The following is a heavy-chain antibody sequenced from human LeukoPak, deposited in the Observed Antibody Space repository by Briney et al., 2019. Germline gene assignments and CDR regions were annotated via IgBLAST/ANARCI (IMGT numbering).Heavy chain of an antibody. CDR3: ARVGATRLFDY. Sequence: GGSLRLSCAASGFTFSRYAMTWVRQAPAKGLEWVSAISGSGDSTYYADSVKVRFTISRDNAKNSLYLQMNSLRAEDTAVYYCARVGATRLFDYWGQGTLVTVSS. CDR1: GFTFSRYA. CDR2: ISGSGDST. D-gene: IGHD1-26*01. V-gene: IGHV3-23*01. J-gene: IGHJ4*02.